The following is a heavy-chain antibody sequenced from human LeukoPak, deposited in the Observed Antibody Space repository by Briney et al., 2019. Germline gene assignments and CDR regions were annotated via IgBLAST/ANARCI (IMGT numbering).Heavy chain of an antibody. Sequence: GESLKISCKGSGYSFTSYWIGWVRHMPGKGLEWMGIIYPGDSDTRYSPSFQGQVTISADKSISTAYLQWSSLKASDTAMYYCARGMAAAYNWFDPWGQGTLVTVSS. CDR2: IYPGDSDT. V-gene: IGHV5-51*01. CDR1: GYSFTSYW. J-gene: IGHJ5*02. D-gene: IGHD5-24*01. CDR3: ARGMAAAYNWFDP.